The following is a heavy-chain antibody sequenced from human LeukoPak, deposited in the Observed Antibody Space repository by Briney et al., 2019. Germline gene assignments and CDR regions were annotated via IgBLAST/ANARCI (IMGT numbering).Heavy chain of an antibody. J-gene: IGHJ6*03. CDR3: ARGEEYSYGPDYYYMDV. CDR1: GYTSTTYG. Sequence: ASVKVSCKASGYTSTTYGISWVRQAPGQGLEWMGWISAYNGITNYAQKLQGRVTMTTDTSTSTAYMELRSLRSDDTAVYYCARGEEYSYGPDYYYMDVRGKGTTVTVSS. D-gene: IGHD5-18*01. V-gene: IGHV1-18*01. CDR2: ISAYNGIT.